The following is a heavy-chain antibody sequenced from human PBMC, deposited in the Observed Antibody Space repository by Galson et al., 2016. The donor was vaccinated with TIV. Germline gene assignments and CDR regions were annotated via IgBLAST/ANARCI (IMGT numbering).Heavy chain of an antibody. CDR1: GFIVSGNY. V-gene: IGHV3-66*02. Sequence: SLRLSCAASGFIVSGNYMTWVRQAPGKGLEWVSLIYSGGSTSYADSVKGRFTISRDNSKNTVYLQMNSLRADDTAVYYCARDRRHCGNECYLYYYYGMDVWGQGTTVTVSS. D-gene: IGHD2-21*01. J-gene: IGHJ6*02. CDR2: IYSGGST. CDR3: ARDRRHCGNECYLYYYYGMDV.